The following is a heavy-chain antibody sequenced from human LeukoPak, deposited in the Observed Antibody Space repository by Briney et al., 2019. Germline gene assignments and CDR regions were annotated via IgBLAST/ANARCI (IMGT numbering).Heavy chain of an antibody. J-gene: IGHJ4*02. D-gene: IGHD3-10*01. CDR3: ARDVYYGSGSPRLDY. CDR2: MSRSGDII. CDR1: GFTFSDYN. Sequence: GSLRLSCAASGFTFSDYNMNWVRQVPGKGLESVSYMSRSGDIIYYADSVKGRFTISRDNAKNSLYLQMNSLRAEDTAVYYCARDVYYGSGSPRLDYWGQGTLVTVSS. V-gene: IGHV3-48*01.